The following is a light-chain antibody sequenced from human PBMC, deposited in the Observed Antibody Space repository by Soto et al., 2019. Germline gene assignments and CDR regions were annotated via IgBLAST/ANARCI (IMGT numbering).Light chain of an antibody. CDR3: SSYGGYNNVV. V-gene: IGLV2-8*01. Sequence: QSALTQPPSASGSPGQSVTISCTGTSSGVGGYNYVSWFQQHPGKAPKLIIHEVNQRPSGVPDRFSGSKSGNTASLTVSGLQAEDEGTYYCSSYGGYNNVVFGTGTKVTVL. CDR2: EVN. CDR1: SSGVGGYNY. J-gene: IGLJ1*01.